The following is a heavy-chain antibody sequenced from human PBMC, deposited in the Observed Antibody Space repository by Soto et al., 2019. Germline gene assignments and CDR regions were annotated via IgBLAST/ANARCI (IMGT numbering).Heavy chain of an antibody. CDR3: ASYSYGLYYFDY. J-gene: IGHJ4*02. V-gene: IGHV3-53*02. CDR1: GFTVSSNY. Sequence: EVQLVETGGGLIQPGGSLRLSCAASGFTVSSNYMSWVRQAPGKGLEWASVIYSGGSTYYADSVKGRFTISRDNSKNTLYLQMNSLRAEDTAVYYCASYSYGLYYFDYWGQGTLVTVSS. D-gene: IGHD5-18*01. CDR2: IYSGGST.